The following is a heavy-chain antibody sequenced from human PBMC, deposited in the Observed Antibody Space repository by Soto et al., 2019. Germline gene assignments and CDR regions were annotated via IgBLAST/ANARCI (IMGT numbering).Heavy chain of an antibody. CDR2: ISHDGHA. D-gene: IGHD4-17*01. Sequence: SETLSLTCSVLDDSISDSRYYWGWIRQSPEKGLEWIGSISHDGHAYYNPPLKSRVTLFADTSRNQFSLKMKSVTGADTALYFCARQAYGDYLGGNWFDPWGQGAPVTVS. V-gene: IGHV4-39*01. CDR1: DDSISDSRYY. CDR3: ARQAYGDYLGGNWFDP. J-gene: IGHJ5*02.